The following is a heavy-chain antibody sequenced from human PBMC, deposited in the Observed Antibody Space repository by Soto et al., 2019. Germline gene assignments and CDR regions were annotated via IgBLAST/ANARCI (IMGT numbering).Heavy chain of an antibody. CDR1: GGSISSGGYY. CDR2: VYYSGST. Sequence: QVQLQESGPGLVKPSQTLSLTCTVSGGSISSGGYYWSWIRQHLGKGLEWIGYVYYSGSTYFNASLKSRVTISVDTSKNQFSLKLSSVTAADTAVYYCARDCTNGVCQFDYWGQGTLVTVSS. D-gene: IGHD2-8*01. CDR3: ARDCTNGVCQFDY. J-gene: IGHJ4*02. V-gene: IGHV4-31*03.